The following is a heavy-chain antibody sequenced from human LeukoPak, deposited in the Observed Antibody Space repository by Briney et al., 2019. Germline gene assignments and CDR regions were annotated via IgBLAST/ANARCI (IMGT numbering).Heavy chain of an antibody. D-gene: IGHD2-8*01. CDR3: ARRYCTNGNCFGFTLDC. Sequence: GGSLRLSCAASGFIFSNAWMSWVRQAPGKGLEWVSRITGSGDNTYYADSVKGRFTISRDNSKNTVHLQMNSLTAEDTAMYYCARRYCTNGNCFGFTLDCWGQGTLVTVSS. CDR1: GFIFSNAW. CDR2: ITGSGDNT. J-gene: IGHJ4*02. V-gene: IGHV3-23*01.